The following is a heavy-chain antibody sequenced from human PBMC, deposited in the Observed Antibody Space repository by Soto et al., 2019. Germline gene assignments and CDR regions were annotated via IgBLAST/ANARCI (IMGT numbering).Heavy chain of an antibody. CDR2: ISGGGGST. V-gene: IGHV3-23*01. CDR1: GFTFSSYA. J-gene: IGHJ6*02. CDR3: AKVLDEPPLYGMDV. Sequence: GGSLRLSCAASGFTFSSYAMSWVRQAPGRGLEWVSAISGGGGSTYYAESVKGRFTISRDNSKNTLYLQMNSLRAEDTAVYYCAKVLDEPPLYGMDVWGQGTTVTVSS. D-gene: IGHD1-26*01.